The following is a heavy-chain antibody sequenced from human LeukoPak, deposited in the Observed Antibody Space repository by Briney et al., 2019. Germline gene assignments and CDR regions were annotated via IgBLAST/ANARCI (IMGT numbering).Heavy chain of an antibody. J-gene: IGHJ6*03. Sequence: SGTLSLTCAVSGGSISSDNWWGWVRQTPGKGLEWIGEIYHSGGTNYNPSLKSRVTISVEKTKNQFSLELISVTAADTAVYYCARASLGAGYYDFWSGYYGHYYYYMDVWGKGTTVTVSS. CDR1: GGSISSDNW. D-gene: IGHD3-3*01. CDR2: IYHSGGT. V-gene: IGHV4-4*02. CDR3: ARASLGAGYYDFWSGYYGHYYYYMDV.